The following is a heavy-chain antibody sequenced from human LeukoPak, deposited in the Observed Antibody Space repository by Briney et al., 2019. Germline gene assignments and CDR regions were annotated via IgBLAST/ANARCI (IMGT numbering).Heavy chain of an antibody. CDR2: IYTSGST. Sequence: PSETLSLTCTVSGGSISSYYWSWIRQPAGKGLEWIGRIYTSGSTNYNPSLKSRVTMSVDTSKNQFSLKLSSVTAADTAVYYCAREGIVGATGAFDIWGQGTMVTVSS. CDR1: GGSISSYY. CDR3: AREGIVGATGAFDI. J-gene: IGHJ3*02. V-gene: IGHV4-4*07. D-gene: IGHD1-26*01.